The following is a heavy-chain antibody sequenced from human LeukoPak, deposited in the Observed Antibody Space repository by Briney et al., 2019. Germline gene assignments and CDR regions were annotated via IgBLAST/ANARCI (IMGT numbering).Heavy chain of an antibody. D-gene: IGHD2-2*02. CDR1: GGSFSGYY. CDR3: AGPGYCSSTSCYNDAFDI. V-gene: IGHV4-34*01. J-gene: IGHJ3*02. Sequence: SETLSLTCAVYGGSFSGYYWSWIRQPPGKGLEWIGEINHSGSTNYNPSLESRVTISVDTSKNQFSLKLSSVTAADTAVYYCAGPGYCSSTSCYNDAFDIWGQGTMVTVSS. CDR2: INHSGST.